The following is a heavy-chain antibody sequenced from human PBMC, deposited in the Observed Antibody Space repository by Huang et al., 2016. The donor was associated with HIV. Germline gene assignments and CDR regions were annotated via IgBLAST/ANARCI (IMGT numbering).Heavy chain of an antibody. Sequence: EVQLVQSGAEVKKPGESLKISCTGSGYNFNTFWIGWVRQIPGKGLDSMGIIYPRDSATTYSPSFQGQVAMSADKSISTAYLQWSSLKSSDTAIYYCARRFPDHGDTFDNWGQGTMVTVSS. CDR1: GYNFNTFW. CDR2: IYPRDSAT. V-gene: IGHV5-51*03. CDR3: ARRFPDHGDTFDN. J-gene: IGHJ3*02.